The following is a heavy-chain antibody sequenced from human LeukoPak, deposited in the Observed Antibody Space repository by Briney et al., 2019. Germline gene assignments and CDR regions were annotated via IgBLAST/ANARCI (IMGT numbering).Heavy chain of an antibody. CDR3: AREYVDTAMVDY. J-gene: IGHJ4*02. Sequence: GEPLKIPCKGSGYSFTSYWIGWLRQLHGKGLGGMGIIYPVDSATRYSRSFQGQVTISADKSISTAYLQWSSLKAMDTAMYYCAREYVDTAMVDYWGQGTLVTVSS. CDR1: GYSFTSYW. D-gene: IGHD5-18*01. V-gene: IGHV5-51*01. CDR2: IYPVDSAT.